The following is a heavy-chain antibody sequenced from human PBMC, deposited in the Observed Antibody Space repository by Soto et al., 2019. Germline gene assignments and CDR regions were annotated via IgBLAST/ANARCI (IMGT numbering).Heavy chain of an antibody. V-gene: IGHV4-31*11. CDR1: GASISSDAYY. CDR2: ISHTGTT. D-gene: IGHD3-16*02. Sequence: PSETLSLTCGVSGASISSDAYYWSWIRQHPGKGLEWIGYISHTGTTYYNPSLKSRVTISVDTSKNQFSLKLTSVTAADTALYYCARYRFSDTWSKFDYWGQGTLVTVSS. J-gene: IGHJ4*02. CDR3: ARYRFSDTWSKFDY.